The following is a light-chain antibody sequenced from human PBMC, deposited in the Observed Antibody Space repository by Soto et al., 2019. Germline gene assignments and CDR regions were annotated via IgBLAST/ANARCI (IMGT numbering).Light chain of an antibody. V-gene: IGKV3-20*01. Sequence: IVLTQSPGTLSLSPGERATLSCRASQSVSSTHLAWYQQKPGQAPRLLIYGASTRATGIADRFSGSGSGTDFTLTISRLEPEDFAVYFCQQHGHSINFGQGTRLDI. CDR3: QQHGHSIN. CDR2: GAS. CDR1: QSVSSTH. J-gene: IGKJ5*01.